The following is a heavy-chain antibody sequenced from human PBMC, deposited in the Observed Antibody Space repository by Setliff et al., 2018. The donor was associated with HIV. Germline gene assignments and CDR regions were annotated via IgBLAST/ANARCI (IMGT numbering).Heavy chain of an antibody. J-gene: IGHJ5*02. Sequence: PGGSLRLSCAASGFSFGAHAMSWVRQAPGKGLEWVATIKQDGSEIYYMDSVKGRFTISRDNARTSLFLEMRSLRDEDTAVYLCANLWELGAWGQGTLVTVSS. V-gene: IGHV3-7*03. CDR2: IKQDGSEI. D-gene: IGHD3-16*01. CDR1: GFSFGAHA. CDR3: ANLWELGA.